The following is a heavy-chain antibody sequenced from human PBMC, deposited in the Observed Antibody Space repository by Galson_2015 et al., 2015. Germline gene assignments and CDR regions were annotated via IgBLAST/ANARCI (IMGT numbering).Heavy chain of an antibody. V-gene: IGHV3-30-3*01. J-gene: IGHJ4*02. D-gene: IGHD2-2*01. CDR1: GFTFSSYA. Sequence: SLRLSCAASGFTFSSYATHWVRQAPGKGLEWVAVISYDGSNKYYADSVKGRFTISRDNSKNTLYLQMNSLRAEDTAVYYCARATTGGCSSTSCPPDYWGQGTLVTVSS. CDR2: ISYDGSNK. CDR3: ARATTGGCSSTSCPPDY.